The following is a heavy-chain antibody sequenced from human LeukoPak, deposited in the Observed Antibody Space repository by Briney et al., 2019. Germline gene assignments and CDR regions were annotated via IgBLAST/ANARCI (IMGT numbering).Heavy chain of an antibody. CDR1: GDSVSSSSAA. J-gene: IGHJ4*02. Sequence: SQTLSLTCAISGDSVSSSSAAWSWIKQSPSRGLEWLGRTYYRSKWYNDSAVSVKSRITISPDTSKNQFSLQLNSMTPEDTAVYYCAREGSEGYLFDYWGQGTLVTVSS. D-gene: IGHD5-18*01. V-gene: IGHV6-1*01. CDR2: TYYRSKWYN. CDR3: AREGSEGYLFDY.